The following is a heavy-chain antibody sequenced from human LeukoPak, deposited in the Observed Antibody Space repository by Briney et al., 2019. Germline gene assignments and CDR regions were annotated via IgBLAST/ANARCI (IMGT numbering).Heavy chain of an antibody. Sequence: GESLKISCKGSGYTFTSYWIGWVRQMPGKGLEGMGIIYPGDSDARYSPSFQGQVTMSVDKSISTAYVQWSSLKASDTAMYYCARGGRLSSDGSWTWFDPWGQGTLVTVSS. J-gene: IGHJ5*02. D-gene: IGHD2-15*01. CDR2: IYPGDSDA. CDR1: GYTFTSYW. CDR3: ARGGRLSSDGSWTWFDP. V-gene: IGHV5-51*01.